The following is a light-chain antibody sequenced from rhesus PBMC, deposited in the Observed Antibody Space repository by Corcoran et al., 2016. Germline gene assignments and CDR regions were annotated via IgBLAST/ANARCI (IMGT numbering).Light chain of an antibody. CDR2: RVN. CDR1: SSDIGRHNY. V-gene: IGLV2-11*01. Sequence: QSAPIQSPSVSGSLGQSVTISCTGTSSDIGRHNYVSWYRQQAGTTTKLMMYRVNMRPSGVSDRFSGSKSGNTASLTISGLQAEDEADYYWNSYTASDSYIFGTRTRLTVL. J-gene: IGLJ1*01. CDR3: NSYTASDSYI.